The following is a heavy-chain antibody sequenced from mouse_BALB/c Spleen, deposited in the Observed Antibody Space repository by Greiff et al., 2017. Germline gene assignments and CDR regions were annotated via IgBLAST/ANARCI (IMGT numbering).Heavy chain of an antibody. CDR1: GYTFSSYW. CDR2: ILPGSGST. V-gene: IGHV1-9*01. D-gene: IGHD1-1*01. J-gene: IGHJ3*01. CDR3: ARPFTTVEAWFAY. Sequence: QVQLKQSGAELMKPGASVKISCKATGYTFSSYWIEWVKQRPGHGLEWIGEILPGSGSTNYNEKFKGKATFTADTSSNTAYMQLSSLTSEDSAVYYCARPFTTVEAWFAYWGQGTLVTVSA.